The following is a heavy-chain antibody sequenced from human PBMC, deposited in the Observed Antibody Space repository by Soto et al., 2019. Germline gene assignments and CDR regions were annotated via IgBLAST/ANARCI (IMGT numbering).Heavy chain of an antibody. V-gene: IGHV4-59*01. CDR3: ARSVAVPGAHIDY. Sequence: PSETLSLTCNVSGGSISSYYWSWIRQPPGKGLEWIGYMYNEGNTKYNPSLRSRVSISVDTSKNEFSLRLSSVTAADTAVYFCARSVAVPGAHIDYWGQGTQVTVSS. CDR2: MYNEGNT. J-gene: IGHJ4*02. CDR1: GGSISSYY. D-gene: IGHD6-19*01.